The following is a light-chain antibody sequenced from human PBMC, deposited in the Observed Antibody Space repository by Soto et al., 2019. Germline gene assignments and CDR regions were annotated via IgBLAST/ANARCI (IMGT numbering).Light chain of an antibody. CDR1: QSVSNNY. CDR3: QQYGSSGT. J-gene: IGKJ1*01. CDR2: GAS. V-gene: IGKV3-20*01. Sequence: EIVLTQSPGTLSLSPGERATLSCRASQSVSNNYLARYQQKPGQAPRLLIHGASNRATGIPDRFSGSGSGTDFTLTISRLEPEDFAVYYCQQYGSSGTFGQGTKVDIK.